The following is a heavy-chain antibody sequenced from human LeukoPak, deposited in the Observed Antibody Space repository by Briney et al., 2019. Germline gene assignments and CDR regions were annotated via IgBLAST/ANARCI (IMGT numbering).Heavy chain of an antibody. CDR1: GFTFSSYG. V-gene: IGHV3-30*02. J-gene: IGHJ3*02. Sequence: GASLRLSCAASGFTFSSYGMHWVRQAPGKGLEWVAFIRYDGSNKYYADSVKGRFTISRDNSKNTLYLQMNSLRAEDTAVYYCARDTRLMYYDFWSGYSEAFDIWGQGTMVTVSS. CDR2: IRYDGSNK. D-gene: IGHD3-3*01. CDR3: ARDTRLMYYDFWSGYSEAFDI.